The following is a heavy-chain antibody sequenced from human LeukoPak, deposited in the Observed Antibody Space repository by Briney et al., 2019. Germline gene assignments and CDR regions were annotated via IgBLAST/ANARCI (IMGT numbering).Heavy chain of an antibody. CDR2: TNPNTGGT. D-gene: IGHD4-17*01. Sequence: GASVKVSCKASGYTFTGYYMHWVRQAPGQGFEWMGWTNPNTGGTDYAQRFQGRIAISTYTSISTVYMELSSLSSDDTALYYCARDLTTIDGIAWYYFENWGQGTLVTVS. CDR1: GYTFTGYY. J-gene: IGHJ4*02. CDR3: ARDLTTIDGIAWYYFEN. V-gene: IGHV1-2*02.